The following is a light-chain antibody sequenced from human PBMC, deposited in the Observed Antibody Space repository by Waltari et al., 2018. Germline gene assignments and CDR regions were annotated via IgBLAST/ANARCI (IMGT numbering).Light chain of an antibody. CDR3: QQYNSYPWT. J-gene: IGKJ1*01. V-gene: IGKV1-5*01. CDR1: QSISSW. Sequence: DIQMTQSPSTLSASVGDRVTITCRASQSISSWLAWYQQKPGKAPKLGIYDASSLESVVPSRFSGSGSGTEFTLTISSLQPDDFATYYCQQYNSYPWTFGQGTKVEIK. CDR2: DAS.